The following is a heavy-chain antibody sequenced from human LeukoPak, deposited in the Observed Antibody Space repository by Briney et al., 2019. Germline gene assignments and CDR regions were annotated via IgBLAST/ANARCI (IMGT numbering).Heavy chain of an antibody. Sequence: GGSLRLSCEGSGFTFRHYALHWVRQAPGKGLEGVTVISYDESRKYYADSVRGPFIISRDNSRSTLYLEMNSLRGNDTSTYYCVRDRIASGRKRDYWGQGTLVTVSS. CDR3: VRDRIASGRKRDY. CDR2: ISYDESRK. V-gene: IGHV3-30*01. D-gene: IGHD2-21*01. J-gene: IGHJ4*02. CDR1: GFTFRHYA.